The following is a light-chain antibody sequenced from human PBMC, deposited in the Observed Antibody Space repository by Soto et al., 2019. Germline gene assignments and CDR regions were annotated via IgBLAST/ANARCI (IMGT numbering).Light chain of an antibody. CDR3: QSYDSSLSVVV. V-gene: IGLV2-14*01. J-gene: IGLJ2*01. CDR2: EVN. Sequence: QSVLTQPASVSGSPGQSVTISCTGTSSDVGGYDYVSWYQQHPGTAPKLILYEVNNRPSGVPDRFSGSKSGTSASLAITGLQPEDEAVYYCQSYDSSLSVVVFGGGTQLTVL. CDR1: SSDVGGYDY.